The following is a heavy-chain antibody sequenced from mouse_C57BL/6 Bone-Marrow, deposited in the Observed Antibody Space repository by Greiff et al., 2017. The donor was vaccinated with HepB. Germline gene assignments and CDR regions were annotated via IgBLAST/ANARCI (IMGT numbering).Heavy chain of an antibody. CDR1: GFSLSTSNMG. Sequence: QVTLKESGPGILQPSQTLSLTCSFSGFSLSTSNMGIGWIRQPSGKGLEWLAHIWWNDDKYYNPSLKSRLTISKDTSNNQLFLKITSVDTADTSTYYCAQMGWDEDHDFDYWGQGTTLTVSS. CDR3: AQMGWDEDHDFDY. V-gene: IGHV8-5*01. D-gene: IGHD4-1*01. CDR2: IWWNDDK. J-gene: IGHJ2*01.